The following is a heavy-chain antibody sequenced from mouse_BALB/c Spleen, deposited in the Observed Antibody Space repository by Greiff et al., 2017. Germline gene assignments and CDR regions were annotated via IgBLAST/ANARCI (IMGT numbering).Heavy chain of an antibody. V-gene: IGHV1-9*01. D-gene: IGHD2-14*01. J-gene: IGHJ1*01. Sequence: VKLQESGAELMKPGASVKISCKATGYTFSSYWIEWVKQRPGHGLEWIGEILPGSGSTNYNEKFKGKATFTAETSSNTAYMQLSSLTSEDSAVYYCARKVRRYWYFDVWGAGTTVTVSS. CDR3: ARKVRRYWYFDV. CDR2: ILPGSGST. CDR1: GYTFSSYW.